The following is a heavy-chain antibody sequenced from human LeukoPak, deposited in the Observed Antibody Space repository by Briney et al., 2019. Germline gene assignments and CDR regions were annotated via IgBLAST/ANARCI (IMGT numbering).Heavy chain of an antibody. CDR2: IYPDDSDT. D-gene: IGHD2-2*01. J-gene: IGHJ5*02. CDR1: GYSFTDYW. Sequence: GESLKISCQGSGYSFTDYWIGWVRQMPGRGLEWMGIIYPDDSDTRYSPSFQGQVTISADKSITTAYLQWSSLKASDSAMYYCARRDCSSARCSGFWFAPWGQGTLVTVSS. CDR3: ARRDCSSARCSGFWFAP. V-gene: IGHV5-51*01.